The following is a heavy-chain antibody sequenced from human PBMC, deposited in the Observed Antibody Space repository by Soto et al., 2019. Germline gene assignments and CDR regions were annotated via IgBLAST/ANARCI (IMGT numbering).Heavy chain of an antibody. CDR2: INPYNGNT. CDR3: ARVPTDSSGYYKYYFDY. Sequence: ASVKVSCKASGYSFINYGISWVRQAPGQGLEWMGWINPYNGNTNYAQKVQGRGTMTTDTSTSTAYMELKSLRSDDTAVYNCARVPTDSSGYYKYYFDYWGQGTLVTVSS. CDR1: GYSFINYG. J-gene: IGHJ4*02. D-gene: IGHD3-22*01. V-gene: IGHV1-18*04.